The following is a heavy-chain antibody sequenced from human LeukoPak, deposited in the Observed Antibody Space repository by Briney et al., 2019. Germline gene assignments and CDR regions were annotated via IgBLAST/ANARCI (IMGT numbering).Heavy chain of an antibody. Sequence: PGGSLRLSCAPSGFTFSSYAMSWVRQAPGEGVEWVSAISGSGGSTYYADSVKGRFTISRDNSKNTLYLQMNTLRAEDTAVYYCAKPYCSGGSCYHSGYYYYYMDVWGKGTTVTVSS. V-gene: IGHV3-23*01. CDR3: AKPYCSGGSCYHSGYYYYYMDV. D-gene: IGHD2-15*01. CDR1: GFTFSSYA. J-gene: IGHJ6*03. CDR2: ISGSGGST.